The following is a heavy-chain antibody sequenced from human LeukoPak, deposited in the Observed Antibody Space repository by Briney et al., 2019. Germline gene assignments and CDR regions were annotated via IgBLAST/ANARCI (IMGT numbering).Heavy chain of an antibody. Sequence: GGSLRLSCVASGFTFSNYWMSWVRQAPGKGLEWVANIKQDGSEKDYVDSVKGRFTISRDNAKNSLYLQMNSLRAEDTAVYYCAKDRSGLTAYMDVWGKGTTVTISS. D-gene: IGHD7-27*01. CDR2: IKQDGSEK. V-gene: IGHV3-7*01. CDR1: GFTFSNYW. J-gene: IGHJ6*03. CDR3: AKDRSGLTAYMDV.